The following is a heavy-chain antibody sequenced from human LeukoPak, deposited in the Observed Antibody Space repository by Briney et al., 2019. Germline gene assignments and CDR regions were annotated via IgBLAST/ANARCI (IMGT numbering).Heavy chain of an antibody. J-gene: IGHJ6*03. D-gene: IGHD3-10*01. CDR2: INPNSGGT. CDR3: ARGPPALLWFGELPFYYYYYMDV. Sequence: ASVKVSCKASGYTFTGYYMHWVRQAPGQGLEWMGWINPNSGGTNYAQKFQGRVTMTRNTSISTAYMELSSLRSEDTAVYYCARGPPALLWFGELPFYYYYYMDVWGKGTTVTISS. V-gene: IGHV1-2*02. CDR1: GYTFTGYY.